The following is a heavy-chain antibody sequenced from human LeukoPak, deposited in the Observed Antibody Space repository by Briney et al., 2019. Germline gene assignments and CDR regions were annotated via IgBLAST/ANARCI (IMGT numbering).Heavy chain of an antibody. CDR3: ADLNWFDP. CDR2: IYYSGST. V-gene: IGHV4-39*01. J-gene: IGHJ5*02. Sequence: SETLSLTCTVSGGSISSSSYYWGWIRQPPGKGLEWIGSIYYSGSTYYIPTLKSQATISVDTSKNQFSLKLSSVTAADTAVYYCADLNWFDPWGQGTLVTVSS. CDR1: GGSISSSSYY.